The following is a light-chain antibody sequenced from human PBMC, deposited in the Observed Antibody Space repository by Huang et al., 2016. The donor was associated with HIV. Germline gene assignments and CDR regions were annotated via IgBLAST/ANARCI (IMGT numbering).Light chain of an antibody. CDR2: GAS. CDR3: QQYNDWPSTWT. CDR1: QSVTTN. Sequence: EIVMTQFPATQSVSPGARVSLSCRASQSVTTNLAWYQQRPGQPPRLLIYGASTRATFIPGRFSGSGSGTDFTLTISSLQSDDVAVYYCQQYNDWPSTWTFGQGTAVEV. J-gene: IGKJ1*01. V-gene: IGKV3D-15*01.